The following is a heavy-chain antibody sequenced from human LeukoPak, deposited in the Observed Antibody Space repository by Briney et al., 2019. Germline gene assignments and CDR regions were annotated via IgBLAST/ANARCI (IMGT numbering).Heavy chain of an antibody. Sequence: PGGSLRLSCAASGFTFDGYGMSWVRQAPGKGLEWIGYIYYGGSTNYNPSLKSRVTISVDTSKNQFSLKLSSVTAADTAVCYCARERITMIGAQIIDYWGQGTLVTVSS. CDR3: ARERITMIGAQIIDY. J-gene: IGHJ4*02. D-gene: IGHD3-22*01. V-gene: IGHV4-59*01. CDR2: IYYGGST. CDR1: GFTFDGYG.